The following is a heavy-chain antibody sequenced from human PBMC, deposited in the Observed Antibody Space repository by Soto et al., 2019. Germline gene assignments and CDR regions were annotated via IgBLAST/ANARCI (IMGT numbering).Heavy chain of an antibody. J-gene: IGHJ4*02. D-gene: IGHD4-17*01. CDR2: NNPNSGDT. CDR3: ARVTNYGLLFDY. CDR1: GYTFTSYY. V-gene: IGHV1-2*04. Sequence: PSVKVSCKASGYTFTSYYMHSVRQAPGKGVEGKGWNNPNSGDTNHAQKFQGWVNMTRDTSISTAYMELSRLRSDDTAVYYCARVTNYGLLFDYWGQGTLVTVSS.